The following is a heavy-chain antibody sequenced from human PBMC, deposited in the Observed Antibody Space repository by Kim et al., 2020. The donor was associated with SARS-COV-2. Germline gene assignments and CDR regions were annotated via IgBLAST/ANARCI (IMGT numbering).Heavy chain of an antibody. D-gene: IGHD3-22*01. Sequence: ASVKVSCKASGYTFTSYGISWVRQAPGQGLEGMGWISAYNGNTNYAQKLQGRVTMTTDTSTSTAYMELRSLRSDDTAVYYCARVPPATYYYDSSGYYYFDYWGQGTLVTVSS. CDR3: ARVPPATYYYDSSGYYYFDY. V-gene: IGHV1-18*04. J-gene: IGHJ4*02. CDR1: GYTFTSYG. CDR2: ISAYNGNT.